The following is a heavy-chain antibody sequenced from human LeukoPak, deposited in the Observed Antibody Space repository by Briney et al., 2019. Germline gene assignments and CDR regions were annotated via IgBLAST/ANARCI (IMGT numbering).Heavy chain of an antibody. J-gene: IGHJ5*02. V-gene: IGHV1-24*01. CDR2: FDPEDGET. D-gene: IGHD6-19*01. CDR1: GYTLTELS. Sequence: GASVKVSCKVSGYTLTELSMHWVRQAPGKGLEWMGGFDPEDGETIYAQKFQGRVTMTEDTSTDTAYMELSSLRSEDTAVYYCATVPRIAVAGDGPSNWFDPWGQGTLVTVSS. CDR3: ATVPRIAVAGDGPSNWFDP.